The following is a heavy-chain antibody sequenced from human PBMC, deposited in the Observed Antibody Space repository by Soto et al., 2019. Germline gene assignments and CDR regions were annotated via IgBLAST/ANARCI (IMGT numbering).Heavy chain of an antibody. D-gene: IGHD6-25*01. J-gene: IGHJ1*01. CDR3: VRLIRHSRLAF. CDR1: GDSVSSSSVT. CDR2: TYYRSKWYN. V-gene: IGHV6-1*01. Sequence: SQTLSLTCVISGDSVSSSSVTWNWIRQSPSRGLEWLGRTYYRSKWYNDYAESVKSRITINPDTSKNQFSLHLNSVTPEDTAVYYCVRLIRHSRLAFWGQGTLVTVSS.